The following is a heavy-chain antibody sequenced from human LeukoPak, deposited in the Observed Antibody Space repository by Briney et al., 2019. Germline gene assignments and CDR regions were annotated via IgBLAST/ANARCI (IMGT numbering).Heavy chain of an antibody. CDR2: IYYSGST. CDR1: GGSISSYY. CDR3: ARAPYYYDSSGYGAFDI. Sequence: PSETLSLTCTASGGSISSYYWSWIRQPPGKGLEWIGYIYYSGSTNYNPSLKSRVTISVDTSKNQFSLKLSSVTAADTAVYYCARAPYYYDSSGYGAFDIWGQGTMVTVSS. D-gene: IGHD3-22*01. J-gene: IGHJ3*02. V-gene: IGHV4-59*01.